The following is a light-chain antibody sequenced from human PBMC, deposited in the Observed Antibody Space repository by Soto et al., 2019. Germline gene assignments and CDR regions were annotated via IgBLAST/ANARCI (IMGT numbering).Light chain of an antibody. CDR2: KAS. CDR1: QSISDW. V-gene: IGKV1-5*03. J-gene: IGKJ1*01. CDR3: QQYDNYPWT. Sequence: DIQMTQSPSTLSASVGDRVTITCRASQSISDWLAWYQQRPGKAHKLLIFKASTLETGVPSRFSGSAFGTEFTLTISSLQPDDIATYYCQQYDNYPWTFGQGTKVEVK.